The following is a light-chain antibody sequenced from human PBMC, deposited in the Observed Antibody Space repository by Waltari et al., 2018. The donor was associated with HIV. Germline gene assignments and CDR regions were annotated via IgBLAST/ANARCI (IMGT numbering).Light chain of an antibody. J-gene: IGLJ2*01. CDR2: EVT. CDR1: SSDVGGYNY. CDR3: SSYTSSSSVL. Sequence: QSALTQPASVSGSPGQSITISCTGTSSDVGGYNYVSWYQLHPGKAPKLMIFEVTNRPSGVSNRFSGSKPGNTASLTISGLQAEYEADYYCSSYTSSSSVLFGGGTKLTVL. V-gene: IGLV2-14*01.